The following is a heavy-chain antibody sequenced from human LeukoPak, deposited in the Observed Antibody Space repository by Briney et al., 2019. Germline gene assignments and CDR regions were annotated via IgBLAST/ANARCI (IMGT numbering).Heavy chain of an antibody. J-gene: IGHJ4*02. Sequence: GGSLRLSCEASGFTFSSYAMHWVRQAPGKGLEWVAVISYDGSNKYYADSVKGRFTISRDNSKNTLYLQMNSLRAEDTAVYYCARDHRITGPYWGQGTLVTVSS. D-gene: IGHD1-20*01. CDR3: ARDHRITGPY. CDR1: GFTFSSYA. CDR2: ISYDGSNK. V-gene: IGHV3-30-3*01.